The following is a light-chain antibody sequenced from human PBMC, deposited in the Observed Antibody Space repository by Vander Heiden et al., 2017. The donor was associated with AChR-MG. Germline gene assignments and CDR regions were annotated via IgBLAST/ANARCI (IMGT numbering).Light chain of an antibody. J-gene: IGKJ4*01. CDR1: QRVNDNH. V-gene: IGKV3-20*01. Sequence: EVVLTQSPGTLSLSPGDRATLSCKASQRVNDNHLAWYQQKLGQTPRLLIHGASSRATGIPDRFSGSGSGTDFTLTISRLESEDFAVYYCQQYGDSPLTFGGGTRVEI. CDR3: QQYGDSPLT. CDR2: GAS.